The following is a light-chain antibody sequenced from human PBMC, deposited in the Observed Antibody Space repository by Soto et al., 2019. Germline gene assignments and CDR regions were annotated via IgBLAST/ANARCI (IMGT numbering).Light chain of an antibody. CDR2: QVS. CDR3: QAWDSSTVVV. CDR1: RLGDKY. V-gene: IGLV3-1*01. J-gene: IGLJ2*01. Sequence: SYELTQPPSVSVSPGQTASITCSGARLGDKYACWYQQKQGQSPVLVIYQVSKRPSGIPARFSGSNSGNTATLTISGTQAMDEGDYYCQAWDSSTVVVFGGGTKLTVL.